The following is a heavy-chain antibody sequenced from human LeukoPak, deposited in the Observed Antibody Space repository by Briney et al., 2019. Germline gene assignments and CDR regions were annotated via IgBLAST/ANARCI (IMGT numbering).Heavy chain of an antibody. CDR1: GYSFSDHY. CDR2: INPNSGGT. Sequence: ASVKVSCKASGYSFSDHYIHWVRQAPGQGPEWMGWINPNSGGTKFAQKFQGGVTMTRDTSINTAYMDLSRLRSDDTAIYFCARSLGVDFDYWGQGTLVTVSS. CDR3: ARSLGVDFDY. J-gene: IGHJ4*02. D-gene: IGHD3-3*01. V-gene: IGHV1-2*02.